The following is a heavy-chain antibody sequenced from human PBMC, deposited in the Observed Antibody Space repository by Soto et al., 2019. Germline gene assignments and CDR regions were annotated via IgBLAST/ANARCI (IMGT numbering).Heavy chain of an antibody. CDR3: ARRPMVRGVPYNWFDP. V-gene: IGHV4-34*01. CDR2: INHSGST. Sequence: QVQLQQWGAGLLKPSETLSLTCAVYGGSFSGYYWSWIRQPPGKGLEWIGEINHSGSTNYNPSLKSRVTISVDTSKNQFSLKLSSVTAADTAVYYCARRPMVRGVPYNWFDPWGQGTLVTVSS. CDR1: GGSFSGYY. J-gene: IGHJ5*02. D-gene: IGHD3-10*01.